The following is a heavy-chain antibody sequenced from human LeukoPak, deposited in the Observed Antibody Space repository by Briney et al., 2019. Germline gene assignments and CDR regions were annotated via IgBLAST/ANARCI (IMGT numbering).Heavy chain of an antibody. CDR3: ARDVRYYYGSGSSS. D-gene: IGHD3-10*01. Sequence: GGSLRLSCAASGFTFSSYSMQWVRQTPGKGLEWVGIMSNSGENTFYGEAVKGRFTISRDNSKNTLYLQMNSLRAEDTAVYYCARDVRYYYGSGSSSWGQGTLVTVSS. CDR2: MSNSGENT. CDR1: GFTFSSYS. V-gene: IGHV3-33*05. J-gene: IGHJ5*02.